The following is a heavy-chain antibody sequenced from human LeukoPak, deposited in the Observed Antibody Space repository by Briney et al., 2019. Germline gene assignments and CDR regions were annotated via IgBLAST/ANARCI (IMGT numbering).Heavy chain of an antibody. D-gene: IGHD1-1*01. J-gene: IGHJ4*02. Sequence: GGSLEISCKGSGYRFTSYWIGRVRQLPGKGLEGMGVIYPGDSDTRYSPSFQGQVTISADKSISTAYLQWSSLKASDTAMYYCARLGYNWNDAEYYFDYWGQGTLVTVSS. V-gene: IGHV5-51*01. CDR2: IYPGDSDT. CDR1: GYRFTSYW. CDR3: ARLGYNWNDAEYYFDY.